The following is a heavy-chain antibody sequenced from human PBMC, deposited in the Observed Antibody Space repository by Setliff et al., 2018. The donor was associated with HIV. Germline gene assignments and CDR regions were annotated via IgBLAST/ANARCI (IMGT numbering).Heavy chain of an antibody. CDR1: GYTFTSYG. J-gene: IGHJ4*02. CDR2: ISAYNGNT. Sequence: ASVKVSCKASGYTFTSYGISWVRQAPGQGLEWMGWISAYNGNTNYAQTLQGRVTMTTDTSTSTAYMELRSLRSDDTAVYYCAVGPASYSSSWHFFDYWGQGTLVTVTS. V-gene: IGHV1-18*01. CDR3: AVGPASYSSSWHFFDY. D-gene: IGHD6-13*01.